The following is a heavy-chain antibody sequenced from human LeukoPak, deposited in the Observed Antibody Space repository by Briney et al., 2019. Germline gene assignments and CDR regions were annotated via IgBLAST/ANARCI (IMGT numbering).Heavy chain of an antibody. CDR2: INPNSGGT. Sequence: GASVKVSCKASGYTFTGYYMHWVRQAPGQGLAWMGWINPNSGGTNYAQKFQGRVTMTRDTSISAAYMELSRLRSDDTAVYYCARPRLARTKSIVVVPAASDAFDIWGQGTMVTVSS. CDR3: ARPRLARTKSIVVVPAASDAFDI. CDR1: GYTFTGYY. J-gene: IGHJ3*02. D-gene: IGHD2-2*01. V-gene: IGHV1-2*02.